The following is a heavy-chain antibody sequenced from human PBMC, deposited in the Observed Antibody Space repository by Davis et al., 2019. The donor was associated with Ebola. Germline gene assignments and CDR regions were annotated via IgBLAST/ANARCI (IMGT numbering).Heavy chain of an antibody. CDR3: ARDPQGLKRYSSGWYYYGMDV. J-gene: IGHJ6*02. CDR2: IRSKANSYAT. D-gene: IGHD6-19*01. CDR1: GFTSSGSA. Sequence: GESLKISCAASGFTSSGSAMHWVRHASGKGLEWVGRIRSKANSYATAYAASVKGRLTISRDDPKNTAYLQMNSLRAEDTAVYYCARDPQGLKRYSSGWYYYGMDVWGQGTTVTVSS. V-gene: IGHV3-73*01.